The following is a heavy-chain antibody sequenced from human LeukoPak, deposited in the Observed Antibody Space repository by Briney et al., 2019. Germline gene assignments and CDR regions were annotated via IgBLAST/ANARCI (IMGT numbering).Heavy chain of an antibody. Sequence: GGSLRLSCAASGFTFSSYWMSWVRQAPGKGLEWVANIKQDGSEKYYVDSVKGRFTISRDNAKNSLCLQMNSLRVEDTAVYYCARSPPLWNGDAFDIWGQGTMVTVSS. V-gene: IGHV3-7*01. CDR1: GFTFSSYW. J-gene: IGHJ3*02. D-gene: IGHD1-1*01. CDR3: ARSPPLWNGDAFDI. CDR2: IKQDGSEK.